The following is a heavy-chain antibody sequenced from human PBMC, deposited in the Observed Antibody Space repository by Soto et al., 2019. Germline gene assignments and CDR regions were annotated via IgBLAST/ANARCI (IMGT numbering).Heavy chain of an antibody. V-gene: IGHV3-15*07. CDR2: IKRRTDGETT. J-gene: IGHJ4*02. CDR1: GFSFNTAW. Sequence: EVPLVESGGGLVKPGGSLRLSCAASGFSFNTAWMNWVRQAPGTGLEWAGRIKRRTDGETTDYAAPVQGRFTISRDDSKNTLYLQMNSLEVEDTAMYYSTTDEEYSTCWSPGDTWGQGTLVTVSS. CDR3: TTDEEYSTCWSPGDT. D-gene: IGHD6-19*01.